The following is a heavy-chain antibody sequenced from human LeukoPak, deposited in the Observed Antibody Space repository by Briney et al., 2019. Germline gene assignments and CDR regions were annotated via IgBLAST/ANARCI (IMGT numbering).Heavy chain of an antibody. Sequence: SSVKVSCKASGGTFSSYTISWVRQAPGQGLEWMGRIIPILGIANYAQKFQGRVTITADKSTSTAYMELSSLRSEDTAVYYCARAGDMITFGDPYNWFDPWGQGTLVTVSS. V-gene: IGHV1-69*02. J-gene: IGHJ5*02. CDR3: ARAGDMITFGDPYNWFDP. D-gene: IGHD3-16*01. CDR1: GGTFSSYT. CDR2: IIPILGIA.